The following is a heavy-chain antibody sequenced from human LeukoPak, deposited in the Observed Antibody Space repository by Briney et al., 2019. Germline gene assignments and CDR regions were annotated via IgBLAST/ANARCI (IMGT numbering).Heavy chain of an antibody. CDR2: IIPIFDTA. D-gene: IGHD3-22*01. J-gene: IGHJ4*02. Sequence: ASVKVSCKASGYTFTSNYIHWMRQAPGQGLEWMGGIIPIFDTANIAQNFQGRVTIAADDSTSTAYMDLSSLRFEDTAVYYCASYDSGNYNFDNWGQGTLVTVSS. V-gene: IGHV1-69*13. CDR1: GYTFTSNY. CDR3: ASYDSGNYNFDN.